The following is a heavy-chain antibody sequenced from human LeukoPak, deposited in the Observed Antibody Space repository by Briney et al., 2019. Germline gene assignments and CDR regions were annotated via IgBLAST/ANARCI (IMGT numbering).Heavy chain of an antibody. V-gene: IGHV4-34*01. D-gene: IGHD3-22*01. CDR1: GGSFSGYY. Sequence: SETLSLTCAVYGGSFSGYYWSWIRQPPGKGLEWIGEINHSGSTNYNPSLKSRVTISVDTSKNQFSLKLSSVTAADTAVYYCARYYYDSSGYYYLHYFDYWGQGTLVTVSS. J-gene: IGHJ4*02. CDR3: ARYYYDSSGYYYLHYFDY. CDR2: INHSGST.